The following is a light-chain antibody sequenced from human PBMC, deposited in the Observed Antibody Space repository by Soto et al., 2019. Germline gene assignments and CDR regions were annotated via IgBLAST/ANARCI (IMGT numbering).Light chain of an antibody. Sequence: IQLTQTPSSLSASVGDRVTITCRASQGISSFLAWYQQKPGKAPKLLIYAASSLQSGVPSRFSGSGFGTDFTHTITSQQPEDFATYYCQQVESYPSTFGGGTKVEMK. CDR1: QGISSF. V-gene: IGKV1-9*01. CDR3: QQVESYPST. CDR2: AAS. J-gene: IGKJ4*01.